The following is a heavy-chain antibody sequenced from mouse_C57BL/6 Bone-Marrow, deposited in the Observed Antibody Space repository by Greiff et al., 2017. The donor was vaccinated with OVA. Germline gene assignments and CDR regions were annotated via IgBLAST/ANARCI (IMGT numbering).Heavy chain of an antibody. D-gene: IGHD2-4*01. CDR1: GYSITSGYY. V-gene: IGHV3-6*01. Sequence: EVQLQQSGPGLVKPSQSLSLTCSVTGYSITSGYYWHWIRQFPGNKLEWMGYISYDGSNHYNPSLKNRISITRDTSKIQFFLKLNSVTTEDTATYYCARDDYDMDYWGQGTSVTVSS. CDR3: ARDDYDMDY. J-gene: IGHJ4*01. CDR2: ISYDGSN.